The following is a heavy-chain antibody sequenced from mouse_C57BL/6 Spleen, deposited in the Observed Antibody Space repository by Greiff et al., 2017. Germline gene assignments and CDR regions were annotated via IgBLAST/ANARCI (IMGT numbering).Heavy chain of an antibody. CDR1: GFSFNTYA. D-gene: IGHD1-1*01. CDR2: IRSKSNNYAT. V-gene: IGHV10-1*01. Sequence: EVKLESGGGLVQPKGSLKLSCAASGFSFNTYAMNWVRQAPGKGLEWVARIRSKSNNYATYYADSVKDRFTISRDDSESMLYLQMNNLKTEDTAMYYCVRHGITTVPYAMDYWGQGTSVTVSS. J-gene: IGHJ4*01. CDR3: VRHGITTVPYAMDY.